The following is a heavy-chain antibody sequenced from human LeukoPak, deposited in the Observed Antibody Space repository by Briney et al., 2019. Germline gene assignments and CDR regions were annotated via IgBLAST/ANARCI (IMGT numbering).Heavy chain of an antibody. Sequence: GGSLRLSCTASGFTFGDYAMTWVRQAPGKGLEWIVFIRIKTYGGTTEYAASVKGRLTISRGDSKNIAYLQMNSLKTEDTAMYYCPRAHCSGGTCYGNDAFDIWGQGTMVTVSS. CDR2: IRIKTYGGTT. CDR3: PRAHCSGGTCYGNDAFDI. D-gene: IGHD2-15*01. CDR1: GFTFGDYA. V-gene: IGHV3-49*04. J-gene: IGHJ3*02.